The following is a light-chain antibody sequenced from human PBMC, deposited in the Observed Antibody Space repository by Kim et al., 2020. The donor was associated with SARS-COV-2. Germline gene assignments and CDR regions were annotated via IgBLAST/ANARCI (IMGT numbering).Light chain of an antibody. CDR3: NSRDSTGEHVV. J-gene: IGLJ2*01. CDR2: GKD. CDR1: SLGRCC. Sequence: ALGQRVRITCQGGSLGRCCASWYQQTPGQAPVLVIYGKDSRPSGIPARFSGPRSGDTASLIITGAQAEDEADYYCNSRDSTGEHVVFGGGTQLTVL. V-gene: IGLV3-19*01.